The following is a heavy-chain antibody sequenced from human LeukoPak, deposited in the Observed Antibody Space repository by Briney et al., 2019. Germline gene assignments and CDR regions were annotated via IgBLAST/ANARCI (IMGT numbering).Heavy chain of an antibody. CDR3: ARAEKLKPYYDFWSGYYPYYYYMDV. CDR2: ISAYNGNT. V-gene: IGHV1-18*01. CDR1: GYTFTSYD. D-gene: IGHD3-3*01. J-gene: IGHJ6*03. Sequence: ASVKVSCKASGYTFTSYDINWVRQATGQGLEWMGWISAYNGNTNYAQKLQGRVTMTTDTSTSTPYIALRSMRSDDTAVYYCARAEKLKPYYDFWSGYYPYYYYMDVWGKGTTVTVSS.